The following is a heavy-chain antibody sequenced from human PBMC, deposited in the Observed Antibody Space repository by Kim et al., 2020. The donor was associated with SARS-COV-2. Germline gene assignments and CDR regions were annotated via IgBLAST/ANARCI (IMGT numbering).Heavy chain of an antibody. CDR1: GFTFSSYG. CDR3: ANGGRFDP. D-gene: IGHD3-16*01. J-gene: IGHJ5*02. CDR2: ISYDGSNK. Sequence: GWSLRLSCAASGFTFSSYGMHWVRQAPGKGLEWVAVISYDGSNKYYADSVKGRFTISRDNSKNTLYLQMNSLRAEDTAVYYCANGGRFDPWCQGTLVTVS. V-gene: IGHV3-30*18.